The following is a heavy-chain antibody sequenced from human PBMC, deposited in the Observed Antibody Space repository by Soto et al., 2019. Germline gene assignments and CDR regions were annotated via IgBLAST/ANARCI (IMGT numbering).Heavy chain of an antibody. CDR1: GFTFSDYY. D-gene: IGHD2-2*01. Sequence: GGSLRLSCAASGFTFSDYYMSWIRQAPGKGLEWVSYISSSSSYTNYADSVKGRFTISRDNAKNSLYLQMNSLRAEDTAVYYCARDVVVVPAASRYYYYGMGVWGQGTTVTVSS. V-gene: IGHV3-11*06. J-gene: IGHJ6*02. CDR2: ISSSSSYT. CDR3: ARDVVVVPAASRYYYYGMGV.